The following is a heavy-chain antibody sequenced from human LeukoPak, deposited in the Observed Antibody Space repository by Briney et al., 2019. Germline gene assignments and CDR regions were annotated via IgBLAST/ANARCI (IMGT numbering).Heavy chain of an antibody. CDR1: GFTFSSYE. D-gene: IGHD3-22*01. CDR2: ISSSGSTI. V-gene: IGHV3-48*03. Sequence: GGSLRLSCAASGFTFSSYEMNWVRQAPGKGLEWVSYISSSGSTIYYADSVKGRFTISRDNAKNSLYLQMNSLRAVDTAVYYCARDNYDSSGYYFDWGQGTLVTVSS. CDR3: ARDNYDSSGYYFD. J-gene: IGHJ4*02.